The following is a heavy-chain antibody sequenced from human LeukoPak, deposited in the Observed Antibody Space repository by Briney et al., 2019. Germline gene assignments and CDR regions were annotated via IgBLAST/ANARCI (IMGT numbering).Heavy chain of an antibody. CDR3: ARDRSIAAAGTYYYYYYMDV. Sequence: PGGSLRLSCAASGFIFSSYSMNWVRQAPGKGLEWVSSISGSSSYIYYADSVKGRFTISRDNAKNSLYLQMNSLRAEDTAVYYCARDRSIAAAGTYYYYYYMDVWGKGTTVTVSS. V-gene: IGHV3-21*01. CDR1: GFIFSSYS. CDR2: ISGSSSYI. D-gene: IGHD6-13*01. J-gene: IGHJ6*03.